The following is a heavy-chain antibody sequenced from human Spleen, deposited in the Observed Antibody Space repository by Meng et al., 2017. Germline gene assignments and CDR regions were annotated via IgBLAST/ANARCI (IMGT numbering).Heavy chain of an antibody. V-gene: IGHV4-34*01. CDR3: ARGPTTMAHDFDY. J-gene: IGHJ4*02. CDR1: GGSFSDYY. D-gene: IGHD4-11*01. CDR2: INHSGST. Sequence: QVQRQQWGAGLLNPSETLPLPCVVSGGSFSDYYWSWIRQPPGKGLEWIGEINHSGSTNYNPSLESRATVSVDTSQNNLSLKLSSVTAADSAVYYCARGPTTMAHDFDYWGQGTLVTVSS.